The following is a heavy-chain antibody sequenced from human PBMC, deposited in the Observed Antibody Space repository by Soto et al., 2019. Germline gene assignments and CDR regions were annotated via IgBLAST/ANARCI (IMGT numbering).Heavy chain of an antibody. CDR1: GFTFSSYG. Sequence: GGSLRLSCAASGFTFSSYGMHWVRQAPGKGLEWVAVIWYDGSNKYYADSVKGRFTISRDNSKNTLYLQMNSLRAEDTAVYYCARVTARYDFWSGYYTSNYDGMDVWGQGTTVTVSS. CDR3: ARVTARYDFWSGYYTSNYDGMDV. D-gene: IGHD3-3*01. J-gene: IGHJ6*02. CDR2: IWYDGSNK. V-gene: IGHV3-33*01.